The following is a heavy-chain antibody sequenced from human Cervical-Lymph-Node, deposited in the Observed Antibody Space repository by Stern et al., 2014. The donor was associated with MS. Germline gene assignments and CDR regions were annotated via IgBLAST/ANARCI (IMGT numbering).Heavy chain of an antibody. V-gene: IGHV1-69*01. CDR3: ARFSG. CDR2: IYPLVGIT. Sequence: VQLVESGAELKKPGASVKVSCKGSGGSFSNFSISWVRQNPGQGLEWMGGIYPLVGITTYAEKFQGQVTITADESTRTASLELRSLTSEDTAVYFCARFSGWGQGTLVTVSS. CDR1: GGSFSNFS. J-gene: IGHJ4*02. D-gene: IGHD2-8*02.